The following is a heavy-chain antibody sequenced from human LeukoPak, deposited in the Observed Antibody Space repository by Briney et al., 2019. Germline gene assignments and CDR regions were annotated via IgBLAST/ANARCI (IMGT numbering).Heavy chain of an antibody. Sequence: PSETLSLTCTVSGGSISSYYWSWIRQPPGKGLEWIGYIYYSGSTNYNPSLKSRVTISVDTSKNQFSLKLSSVTAADTAVYYCARDHYDSSGYYGRYYYYYYMDVWGKGTTVTVSS. V-gene: IGHV4-59*12. D-gene: IGHD3-22*01. CDR1: GGSISSYY. J-gene: IGHJ6*03. CDR2: IYYSGST. CDR3: ARDHYDSSGYYGRYYYYYYMDV.